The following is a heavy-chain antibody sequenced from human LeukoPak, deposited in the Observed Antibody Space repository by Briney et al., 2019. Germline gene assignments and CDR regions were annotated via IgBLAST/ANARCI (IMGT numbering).Heavy chain of an antibody. CDR3: AKDSSGSYSGPVDY. CDR2: ISWNSGSI. J-gene: IGHJ4*02. CDR1: GFTFDDYA. D-gene: IGHD1-26*01. V-gene: IGHV3-9*01. Sequence: GGSLRLSCAASGFTFDDYAMHWVRQAPGKGLEWVSGISWNSGSIGYADSVKGRFTISRDNAKNSLYLQMNSLRAEDTALYYCAKDSSGSYSGPVDYWGQGTLVTVSS.